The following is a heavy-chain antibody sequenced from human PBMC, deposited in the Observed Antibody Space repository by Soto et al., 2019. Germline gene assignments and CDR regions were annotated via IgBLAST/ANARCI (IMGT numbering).Heavy chain of an antibody. D-gene: IGHD5-12*01. CDR3: AGIEYSGYVNTGDFLFDY. Sequence: GESLKISCKGSGYSFTSYWIGWVRQMPGKGLEWMGIIYPGDSDTRYSPSFQGQVTISADKSISTAYLQWSSLKASDTAMYYCAGIEYSGYVNTGDFLFDYWGQGTLVTVSS. V-gene: IGHV5-51*01. J-gene: IGHJ4*02. CDR1: GYSFTSYW. CDR2: IYPGDSDT.